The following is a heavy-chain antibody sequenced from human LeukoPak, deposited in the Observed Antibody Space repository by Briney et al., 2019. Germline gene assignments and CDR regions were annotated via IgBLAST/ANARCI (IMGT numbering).Heavy chain of an antibody. V-gene: IGHV4-34*01. J-gene: IGHJ5*02. CDR3: ARGRIVVVPAARGYWFDP. CDR1: GGSFSGYY. CDR2: INHSGST. D-gene: IGHD2-2*01. Sequence: SETLSLTCAVCGGSFSGYYWSWIRQPPGKGLEWIGEINHSGSTNYNPSLKSRVTISVDTSKNQFSLKLSSVTAADTAVYYCARGRIVVVPAARGYWFDPWGQGTLVTVSS.